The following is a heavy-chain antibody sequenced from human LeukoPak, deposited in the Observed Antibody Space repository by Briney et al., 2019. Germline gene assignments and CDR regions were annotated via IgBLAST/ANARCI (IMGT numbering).Heavy chain of an antibody. CDR1: GFTFSSYW. D-gene: IGHD2-8*02. V-gene: IGHV3-74*01. J-gene: IGHJ4*02. CDR2: INSDGSST. CDR3: ARSGGQYYFDY. Sequence: GGSLRLSCAASGFTFSSYWMHWVRQAPGKGLVWVSRINSDGSSTSYADSVKGRFTISRDNAKNTLYLQMNSLRAEDTAVYYCARSGGQYYFDYWGQGTLVTVSS.